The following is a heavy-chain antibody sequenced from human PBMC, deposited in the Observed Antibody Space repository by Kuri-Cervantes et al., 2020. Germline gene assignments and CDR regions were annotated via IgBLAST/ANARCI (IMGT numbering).Heavy chain of an antibody. CDR3: ARDGYCSSTSCYTAHFDY. CDR1: GYTFTSYY. V-gene: IGHV1-46*01. J-gene: IGHJ4*02. D-gene: IGHD2-2*02. Sequence: ASVKVSCKTSGYTFTSYYMHWVRQAPGQGLEWMGIINPSGGSTSYAQKFQGRVTMTRDTSTSTVYMELSSLRSEDTAVYYCARDGYCSSTSCYTAHFDYWGQGTLVTVSS. CDR2: INPSGGST.